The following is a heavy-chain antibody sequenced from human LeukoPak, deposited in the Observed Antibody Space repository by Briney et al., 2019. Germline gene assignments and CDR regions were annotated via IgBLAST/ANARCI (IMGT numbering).Heavy chain of an antibody. J-gene: IGHJ5*02. CDR3: ARDRVGASLGGRYNWFDP. CDR2: IYYSGST. D-gene: IGHD1-26*01. CDR1: GGSISSGGYY. Sequence: PSETLSLTCTVSGGSISSGGYYWCWIRQHPGKGLEWIGYIYYSGSTYYNPSLKSRVTISVDTSKNQFSLKLSSVTAADTAVYYCARDRVGASLGGRYNWFDPWGQGTLVTVSS. V-gene: IGHV4-31*03.